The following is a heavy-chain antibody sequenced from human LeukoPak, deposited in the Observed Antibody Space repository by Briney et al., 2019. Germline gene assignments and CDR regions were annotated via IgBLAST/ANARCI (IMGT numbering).Heavy chain of an antibody. Sequence: PGGSLRLSCAASGFTVYSNYMSWVRQAPGKGLEWVSVIYSGGSTYYADSVKGRFTISRDNSKNTLYLQMNSLRAEDTAVYYCARGVVVAAIFDDWGQGTLVTVSS. CDR3: ARGVVVAAIFDD. D-gene: IGHD2-15*01. J-gene: IGHJ4*02. CDR1: GFTVYSNY. V-gene: IGHV3-66*02. CDR2: IYSGGST.